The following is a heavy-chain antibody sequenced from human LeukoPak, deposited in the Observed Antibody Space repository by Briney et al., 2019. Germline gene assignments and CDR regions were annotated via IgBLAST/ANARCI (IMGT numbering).Heavy chain of an antibody. CDR2: IYHSGST. CDR1: GGSISSGGYS. V-gene: IGHV4-30-2*01. Sequence: PSETLSLTCAVSGGSISSGGYSWSWIRQPPGKGLEWIGYIYHSGSTYYNPSLKSRVTISVDRSKNQFSLKLSSVTAADTAVYYCARACGGSCYYYYGMDVWGQGTTVTVSS. CDR3: ARACGGSCYYYYGMDV. D-gene: IGHD2-15*01. J-gene: IGHJ6*02.